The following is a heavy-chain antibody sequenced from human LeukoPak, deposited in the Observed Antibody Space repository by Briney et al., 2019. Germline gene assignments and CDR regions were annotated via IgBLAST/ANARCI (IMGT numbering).Heavy chain of an antibody. D-gene: IGHD3-9*01. CDR3: VRDRYDIP. CDR1: GYTLTELS. V-gene: IGHV3-30*03. J-gene: IGHJ5*02. CDR2: ISYDGTNK. Sequence: SCKVSGYTLTELSMHWVRQAPGKGLEWVAVISYDGTNKYYIGSVKGRFTISRDNSKNTVYLQMNSLRPEDTAVYYCVRDRYDIPWGQGTLVTVSS.